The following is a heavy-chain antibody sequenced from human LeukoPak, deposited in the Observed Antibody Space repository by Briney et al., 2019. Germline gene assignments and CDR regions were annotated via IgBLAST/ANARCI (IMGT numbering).Heavy chain of an antibody. CDR3: ARVQYYYDSTASGFDY. CDR2: ISRSGTT. Sequence: SETLSLTCAVSGYSISSGYYWGWIRQPPGKGLEWIGSISRSGTTYYNPSLKSRVTISVDTSKNQFSLRLSSVTAADTAVYYCARVQYYYDSTASGFDYWDQGTLVTVSS. J-gene: IGHJ4*02. D-gene: IGHD3-22*01. CDR1: GYSISSGYY. V-gene: IGHV4-38-2*01.